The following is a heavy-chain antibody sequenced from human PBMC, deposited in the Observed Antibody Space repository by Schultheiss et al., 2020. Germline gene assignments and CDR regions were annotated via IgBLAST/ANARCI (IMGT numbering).Heavy chain of an antibody. Sequence: SETLSLTCAVYGGSFNGYYWSWIRQPPGKGLEWIGEINHSGSTNYNPSLKSRVTISVDTSKNQFSLKLSSVTAADTAVYYCARGKMGQGYWGQGTLVTVSS. J-gene: IGHJ4*02. CDR1: GGSFNGYY. V-gene: IGHV4-34*01. D-gene: IGHD1-26*01. CDR3: ARGKMGQGY. CDR2: INHSGST.